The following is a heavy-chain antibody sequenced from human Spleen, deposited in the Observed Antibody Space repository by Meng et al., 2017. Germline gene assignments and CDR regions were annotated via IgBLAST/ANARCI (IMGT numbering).Heavy chain of an antibody. Sequence: SLKISCAASGFTFDDYAMHWVRQAPGKGLEWVSGISWNSGSIGYADSVKGRFTISRDNAKNSLYLQMNSLRAEDTALYYCAKDRGSGWYDGEGYFDYWGQGTRVTVSS. J-gene: IGHJ4*02. D-gene: IGHD6-19*01. V-gene: IGHV3-9*01. CDR3: AKDRGSGWYDGEGYFDY. CDR2: ISWNSGSI. CDR1: GFTFDDYA.